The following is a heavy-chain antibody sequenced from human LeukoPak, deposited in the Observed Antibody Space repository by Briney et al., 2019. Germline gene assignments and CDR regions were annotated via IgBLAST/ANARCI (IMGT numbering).Heavy chain of an antibody. CDR3: ARVGFCSSTSCYSGAYYFDY. Sequence: SGPTLVNPTQTLTLTCTFSGFSLNTNGVGVGWIRQPPGKALEWLALIYWDADKRYSPSLKSRLTVTKDTSKNQVVLTMTNMDLADTATYYCARVGFCSSTSCYSGAYYFDYWGQGTLVTVSS. V-gene: IGHV2-5*02. J-gene: IGHJ4*02. CDR1: GFSLNTNGVG. D-gene: IGHD2-2*02. CDR2: IYWDADK.